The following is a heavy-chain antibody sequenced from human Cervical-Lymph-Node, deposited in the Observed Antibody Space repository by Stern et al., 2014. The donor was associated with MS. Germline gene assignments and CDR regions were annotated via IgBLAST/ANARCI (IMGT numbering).Heavy chain of an antibody. CDR3: ARMMSSGWFDP. CDR1: GFSLSTSGMR. CDR2: LDWDDDK. V-gene: IGHV2-70*04. Sequence: SGPALVKPTQTLTLTCTFSGFSLSTSGMRVSWIRQPPGQALEWLARLDWDDDKFYSTSLKTRLSISKDTSKNQVVLTMTNMDPVDTATYYCARMMSSGWFDPWGQGTLVTVSS. D-gene: IGHD2-15*01. J-gene: IGHJ5*02.